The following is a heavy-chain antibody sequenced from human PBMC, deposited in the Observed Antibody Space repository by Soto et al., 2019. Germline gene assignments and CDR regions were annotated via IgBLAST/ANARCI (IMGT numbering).Heavy chain of an antibody. Sequence: HVQLVESGGGVVQPGRSLRLSCVASDFTFSDYVMHWVRQAPGKGLEWVARISYDGDYKYYADPVKGRFTISRDTSKNARFLQVDSRKADDTAVSYCAKDRGRYCSGGSGLLFDDWGQGTLVTVSS. D-gene: IGHD2-15*01. V-gene: IGHV3-30*18. CDR3: AKDRGRYCSGGSGLLFDD. CDR1: DFTFSDYV. CDR2: ISYDGDYK. J-gene: IGHJ4*02.